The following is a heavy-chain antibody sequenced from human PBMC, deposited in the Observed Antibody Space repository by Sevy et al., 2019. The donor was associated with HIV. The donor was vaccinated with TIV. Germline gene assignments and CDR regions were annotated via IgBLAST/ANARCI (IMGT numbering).Heavy chain of an antibody. V-gene: IGHV3-73*01. Sequence: GGSLRLSCAASGFTFSGAAMFWVRQASGKGLEWIGSIRSKANNYATVYGASVKGRFIISRDDSKNTTYLQMNSLKIEDTAVYYCTAGDLGRFDYWGRGSLVTVSS. D-gene: IGHD3-16*01. CDR1: GFTFSGAA. J-gene: IGHJ4*02. CDR3: TAGDLGRFDY. CDR2: IRSKANNYAT.